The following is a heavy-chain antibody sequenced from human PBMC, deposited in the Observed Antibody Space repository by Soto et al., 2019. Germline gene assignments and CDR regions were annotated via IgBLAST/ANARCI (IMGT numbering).Heavy chain of an antibody. J-gene: IGHJ6*02. D-gene: IGHD3-10*01. CDR3: ATLNPFQAYYYGSGSHSNYYYYYGMDV. CDR2: IDPSDSYT. CDR1: GYSFTSYW. V-gene: IGHV5-10-1*01. Sequence: PGESLKISCKGSGYSFTSYWISWVRQMPGKGLEWMGRIDPSDSYTNYSPSFQGHVTISADKSISTAYLQWRSLKASDTAMYYCATLNPFQAYYYGSGSHSNYYYYYGMDVWGQGTTGTVFS.